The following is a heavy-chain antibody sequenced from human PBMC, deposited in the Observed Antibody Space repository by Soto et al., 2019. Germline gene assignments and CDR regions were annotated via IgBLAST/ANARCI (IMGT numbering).Heavy chain of an antibody. Sequence: GSLRRSCEASGFTFSSYAMHWVRQTTGKGLEWVAVISYDGSNKYYADSVKGRFTISRDNSKNTLYLQMNSLRAEDTAVYYCARDIRSYDFWSGYFDYWGQGTLVTVSS. CDR1: GFTFSSYA. CDR2: ISYDGSNK. J-gene: IGHJ4*02. CDR3: ARDIRSYDFWSGYFDY. D-gene: IGHD3-3*01. V-gene: IGHV3-30-3*01.